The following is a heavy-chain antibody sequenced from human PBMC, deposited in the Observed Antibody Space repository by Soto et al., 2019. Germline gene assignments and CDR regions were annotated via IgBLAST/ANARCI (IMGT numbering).Heavy chain of an antibody. J-gene: IGHJ6*02. CDR2: IKSKTDGGTT. Sequence: GSLRLSCAASGFTFSNAWMNWVRQAPGKGLEWVGRIKSKTDGGTTDYAAPVKGRFTISRDDSKNTLYLQMNSLKTEDTAVYYCTLQEKQEYYYYGMDVWGQGTTVTVSS. CDR3: TLQEKQEYYYYGMDV. V-gene: IGHV3-15*07. CDR1: GFTFSNAW.